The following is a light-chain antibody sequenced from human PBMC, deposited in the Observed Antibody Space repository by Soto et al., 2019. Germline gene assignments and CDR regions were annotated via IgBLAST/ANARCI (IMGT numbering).Light chain of an antibody. CDR1: QSVSTNY. V-gene: IGKV3-20*01. CDR2: GAS. Sequence: EIVLTQSPGTLSLSPGDRATLSCRASQSVSTNYLAWYQQSLGQAARLLIYGASSRATGIPDRFSGNGSGTDFTLTISRLEPEDFAVYYCHQYGSTPFTFGPGTKVDIK. J-gene: IGKJ3*01. CDR3: HQYGSTPFT.